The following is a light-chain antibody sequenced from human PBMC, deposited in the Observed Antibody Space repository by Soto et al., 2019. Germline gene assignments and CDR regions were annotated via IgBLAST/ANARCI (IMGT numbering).Light chain of an antibody. Sequence: DIQMTQSPSTLSGSVGDRVTITCRASQTISSWLAWYQQKPGKAPKLLIYKASTLKSGVPSRFSGSGSGTEFALTISSLQPDDFATYDCQHYNSYSEAVGQGTKVELK. CDR3: QHYNSYSEA. CDR2: KAS. J-gene: IGKJ1*01. CDR1: QTISSW. V-gene: IGKV1-5*03.